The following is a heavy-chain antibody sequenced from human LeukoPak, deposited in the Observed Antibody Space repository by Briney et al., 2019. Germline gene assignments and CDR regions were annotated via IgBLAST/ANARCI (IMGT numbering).Heavy chain of an antibody. Sequence: GGSLRLSCAASGFTFSSYTMSWVRQAPGKGLEWVSSISSRSSYIYYADSVKGRFTISRDNAKNSLYLQMNSLRAEDTAVYYCARDRQQWLVRGGDYFDYWGQGTLVTVSS. V-gene: IGHV3-21*01. CDR2: ISSRSSYI. D-gene: IGHD6-19*01. J-gene: IGHJ4*02. CDR1: GFTFSSYT. CDR3: ARDRQQWLVRGGDYFDY.